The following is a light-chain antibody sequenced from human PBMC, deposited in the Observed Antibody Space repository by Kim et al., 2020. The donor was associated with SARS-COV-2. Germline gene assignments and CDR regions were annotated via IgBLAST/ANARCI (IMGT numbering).Light chain of an antibody. CDR2: GAS. Sequence: DIQMTQSPSSLSASVGDRVTITCRASQDISNYLAWFQQKPGKAPESLIFGASSLQSGVPSKFSGSGSGTEFTLTISSLQPEDFATYYCQQYKSNPQTFGQGTRLEIK. CDR1: QDISNY. J-gene: IGKJ5*01. V-gene: IGKV1-16*02. CDR3: QQYKSNPQT.